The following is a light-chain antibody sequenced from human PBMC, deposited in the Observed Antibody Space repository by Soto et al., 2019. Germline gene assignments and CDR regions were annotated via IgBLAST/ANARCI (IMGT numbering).Light chain of an antibody. CDR1: QSLLHSNGYNY. V-gene: IGKV2-28*01. CDR3: MQALQTPFT. Sequence: DIVMTQSPLSLPVTPGEPASISCRSSQSLLHSNGYNYLDWYLQKPGQSPHLLIFLGSNRASGVPDRCSGSGSGTDFTLKISRVEAEDVGVYYCMQALQTPFTFGPGTKVDIK. CDR2: LGS. J-gene: IGKJ3*01.